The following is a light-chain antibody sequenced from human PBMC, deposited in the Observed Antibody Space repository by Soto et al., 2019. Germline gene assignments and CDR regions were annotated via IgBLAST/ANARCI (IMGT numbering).Light chain of an antibody. V-gene: IGKV1-39*01. CDR3: QQSYSSPWT. J-gene: IGKJ1*01. CDR1: QTINTY. CDR2: AAS. Sequence: DIQMTQSPSSLSASVGDRVTITCRSSQTINTYLNWYQHIPGKAPKLLIYAASHLQSRVPSRFSGSGSGTDFTLNIDSLQPEDSATYYCQQSYSSPWTFGQGTKVEIK.